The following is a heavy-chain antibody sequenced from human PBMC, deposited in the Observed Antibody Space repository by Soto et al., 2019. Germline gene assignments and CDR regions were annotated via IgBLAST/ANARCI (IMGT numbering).Heavy chain of an antibody. J-gene: IGHJ6*02. CDR1: GGTFSSYA. D-gene: IGHD4-17*01. Sequence: EASVKVSCKASGGTFSSYAISWVRQAPGQGLEWMGGIIPIFGTANYAQKFQGRVTITADESTSTAYMELSSLRSEDTAVYYCARLTTVTTKDYYYYYRMDVWGQGTTVTVSS. CDR3: ARLTTVTTKDYYYYYRMDV. V-gene: IGHV1-69*13. CDR2: IIPIFGTA.